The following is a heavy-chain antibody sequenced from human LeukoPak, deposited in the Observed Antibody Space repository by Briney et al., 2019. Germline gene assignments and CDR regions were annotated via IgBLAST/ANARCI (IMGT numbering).Heavy chain of an antibody. CDR1: GGSISRYY. CDR3: ARTILTGWSPFDY. D-gene: IGHD3-9*01. Sequence: SETLSLTRTVSGGSISRYYWSWIRQPPGKGLEWIWYIYYSVSTNYNPSLKSRVTISVDTSKNQFSLKMSSVSAADTAVYYCARTILTGWSPFDYWGQGTLVTVSS. J-gene: IGHJ4*02. V-gene: IGHV4-59*01. CDR2: IYYSVST.